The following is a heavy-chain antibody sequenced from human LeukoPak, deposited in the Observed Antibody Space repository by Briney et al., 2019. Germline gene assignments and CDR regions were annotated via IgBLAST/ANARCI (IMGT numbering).Heavy chain of an antibody. CDR3: ASSVVEMATINPGAFDI. V-gene: IGHV3-48*01. D-gene: IGHD5-24*01. CDR1: GFTFSSYS. CDR2: ISSSSSTI. J-gene: IGHJ3*02. Sequence: GGSLRLSCAASGFTFSSYSMNWVRQAPGKGLEWVSYISSSSSTIYYADSVKGRFTISRDNAKNSLYLQMNSLRAEDTAVYYCASSVVEMATINPGAFDIWGQGTMVTVSS.